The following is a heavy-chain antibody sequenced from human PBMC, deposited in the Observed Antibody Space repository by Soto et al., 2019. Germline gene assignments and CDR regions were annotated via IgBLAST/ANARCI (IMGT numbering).Heavy chain of an antibody. CDR1: GYSFSDFW. Sequence: GESLKISCQASGYSFSDFWIAWVRQMPGEGLEWLGIIYPDDSDTRYSPSFLGQVTISADKSIKTTYLQWSSLKASDTAIYFCASSVLVTSTMNYFDLWGQGTLVTVSS. J-gene: IGHJ4*02. CDR2: IYPDDSDT. V-gene: IGHV5-51*01. D-gene: IGHD2-8*02. CDR3: ASSVLVTSTMNYFDL.